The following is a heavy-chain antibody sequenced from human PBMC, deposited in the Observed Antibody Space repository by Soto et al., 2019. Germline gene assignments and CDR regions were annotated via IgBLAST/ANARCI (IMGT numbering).Heavy chain of an antibody. V-gene: IGHV1-2*04. J-gene: IGHJ5*02. CDR3: ARGVAARPFDP. CDR1: GYTFNGYY. CDR2: INPNSGGT. Sequence: ASVKVSCKASGYTFNGYYIHWVRQAPGQGLEWMGWINPNSGGTNYAQKFQDWVTMTWDTSISTTYMELSRLRSDDTAVYYCARGVAARPFDPWGQGTLVTVSS. D-gene: IGHD6-6*01.